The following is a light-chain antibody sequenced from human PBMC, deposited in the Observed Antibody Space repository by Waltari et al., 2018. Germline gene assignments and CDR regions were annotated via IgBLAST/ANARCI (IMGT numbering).Light chain of an antibody. CDR3: QSYDRDLNAVL. V-gene: IGLV1-40*01. CDR2: RDD. J-gene: IGLJ2*01. CDR1: SSNIGAGHD. Sequence: QSVLPQPPSVSGAPGQSVTISCTGSSSNIGAGHDVHWYQQIPGSAPKVLIYRDDNRPSGVPGRFSGSKSGTSASLSVTGLHAEDEADYFCQSYDRDLNAVLFGGGTKLTVL.